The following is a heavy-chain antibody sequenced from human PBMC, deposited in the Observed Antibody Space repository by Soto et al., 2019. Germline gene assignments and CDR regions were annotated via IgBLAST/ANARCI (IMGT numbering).Heavy chain of an antibody. V-gene: IGHV1-3*01. CDR1: GYTLTTCA. CDR3: GRSVVGATGEILYNAMDV. D-gene: IGHD1-26*01. CDR2: INPASGQT. J-gene: IGHJ6*02. Sequence: ASVKVCCKASGYTLTTCARHWVRQAPGQRPEWMGWINPASGQTKYSEKFKGRVTITRDTSASTGYMEFSSLRSEDTAVYYCGRSVVGATGEILYNAMDVWGQGTTVTVSS.